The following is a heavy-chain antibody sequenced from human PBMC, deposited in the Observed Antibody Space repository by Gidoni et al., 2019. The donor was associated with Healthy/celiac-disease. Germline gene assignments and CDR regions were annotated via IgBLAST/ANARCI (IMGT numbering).Heavy chain of an antibody. Sequence: VQLLESGGGLVQPGGSLRLSCAASGFTFSSYAMSWVRQAPGKGLEWVSDISGSGDRTYYADSVKGRFTISRENSKNTLYLQMNSLRAEDTAVYYCAKRPAGGGSYVDYWGQGTLVTVSS. CDR1: GFTFSSYA. V-gene: IGHV3-23*01. CDR2: ISGSGDRT. CDR3: AKRPAGGGSYVDY. J-gene: IGHJ4*02. D-gene: IGHD1-26*01.